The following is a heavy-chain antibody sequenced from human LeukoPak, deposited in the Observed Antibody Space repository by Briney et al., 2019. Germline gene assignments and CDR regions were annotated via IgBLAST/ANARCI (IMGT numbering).Heavy chain of an antibody. Sequence: GGSLRLSCAASGFTFSSYSMNWVRQAPGKGLEWVSSISSSSSYIYYADSVKGRFTISRDNSKNTLYVQMNSLRAEDTAVYYCAKDPHYDILTGYYTYFDYWGQGTLVTVSS. V-gene: IGHV3-21*01. CDR3: AKDPHYDILTGYYTYFDY. CDR1: GFTFSSYS. CDR2: ISSSSSYI. D-gene: IGHD3-9*01. J-gene: IGHJ4*02.